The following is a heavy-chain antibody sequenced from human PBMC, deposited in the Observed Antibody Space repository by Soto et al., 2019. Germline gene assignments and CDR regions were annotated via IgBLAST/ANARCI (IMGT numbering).Heavy chain of an antibody. J-gene: IGHJ4*02. CDR2: ITRDGATT. CDR1: GFTFDDYA. D-gene: IGHD6-13*01. CDR3: AKDGGYRDSWFGYSDY. Sequence: EVQLVESGGVVVQPGGSLRLSCAASGFTFDDYAMHWVRQAPGKGLEWVSLITRDGATTFYADSVKGRFTISRDNNRNSLYLQMNSLRADDTAFYYCAKDGGYRDSWFGYSDYWGQGTLVTVSP. V-gene: IGHV3-43D*04.